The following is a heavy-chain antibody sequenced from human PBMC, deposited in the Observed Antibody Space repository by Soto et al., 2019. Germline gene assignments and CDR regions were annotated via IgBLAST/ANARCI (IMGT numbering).Heavy chain of an antibody. CDR2: INPNSGGT. CDR3: ARVSYYGSGSYYQYYFDY. Sequence: GASVKVSCKASGYTFTGYYMHWVRQAPGQGLEWMGWINPNSGGTNYAQKFQGWVTMTRDTSISTAYMELSRLRSDDTAVYYCARVSYYGSGSYYQYYFDYWGQGTLVTVSS. D-gene: IGHD3-10*01. J-gene: IGHJ4*02. V-gene: IGHV1-2*04. CDR1: GYTFTGYY.